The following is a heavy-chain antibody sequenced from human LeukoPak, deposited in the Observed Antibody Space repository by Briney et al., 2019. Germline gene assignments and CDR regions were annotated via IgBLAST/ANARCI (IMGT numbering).Heavy chain of an antibody. D-gene: IGHD3-3*01. CDR3: AREFTIFGVATNWFDP. CDR2: IYYSGST. CDR1: GGSISSGDYY. V-gene: IGHV4-30-4*08. J-gene: IGHJ5*02. Sequence: SETLSLTSTVSGGSISSGDYYWSWIRQPPGKGLEWIGYIYYSGSTYYNRSLKSRVTISVDTSKNQFSLKLSSVTAADTAVYYCAREFTIFGVATNWFDPWGLGTLVTVSS.